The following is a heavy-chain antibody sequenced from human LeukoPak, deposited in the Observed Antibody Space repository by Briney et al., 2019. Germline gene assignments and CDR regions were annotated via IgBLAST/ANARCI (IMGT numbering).Heavy chain of an antibody. CDR3: ASLPTYYYDSSGYYTDY. CDR2: IIPIFGTA. CDR1: GGTFSSYA. Sequence: SVKVSCKASGGTFSSYAISWVRQAPGQGLEWMGGIIPIFGTANYAQKFQGRVTITADESTSTAYMELSSLRSEDTAVYYCASLPTYYYDSSGYYTDYWGQGTLVTVSS. D-gene: IGHD3-22*01. V-gene: IGHV1-69*13. J-gene: IGHJ4*02.